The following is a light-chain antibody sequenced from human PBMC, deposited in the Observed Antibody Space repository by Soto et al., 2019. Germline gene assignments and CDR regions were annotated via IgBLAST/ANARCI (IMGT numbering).Light chain of an antibody. CDR3: QQYNNWPIT. CDR1: QSVSTN. CDR2: GSS. J-gene: IGKJ5*01. Sequence: ETVMTQSPATLSVSPGERVTLSCRASQSVSTNLAWYQQKPGQSPRLLIYGSSPRATGIPARFSGSGSGTEFTLTISSLQSEDSAVYYCQQYNNWPITFGQGTRLEI. V-gene: IGKV3-15*01.